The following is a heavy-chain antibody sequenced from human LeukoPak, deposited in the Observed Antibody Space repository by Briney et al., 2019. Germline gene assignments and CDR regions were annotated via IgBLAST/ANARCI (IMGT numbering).Heavy chain of an antibody. V-gene: IGHV4-4*07. CDR2: IYTSGST. J-gene: IGHJ4*02. D-gene: IGHD3-9*01. Sequence: SETLSLTCTVSGGSISSYYWSWIRQPAGKGLEWIGRIYTSGSTNYNPSLKSRVTMSVDTSKNQFSLKLSSVTAADTAVYYCARVRFDWFLYYFDYWGQGTLVTVSS. CDR1: GGSISSYY. CDR3: ARVRFDWFLYYFDY.